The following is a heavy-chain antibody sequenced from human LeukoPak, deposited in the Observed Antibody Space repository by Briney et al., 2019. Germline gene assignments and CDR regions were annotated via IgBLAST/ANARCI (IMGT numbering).Heavy chain of an antibody. D-gene: IGHD3-22*01. Sequence: SETLSLTCTVSGGSISTYYWSWIRQPPGKGLEWIGYIYYSGSTNYNPSLKSRVTISVDMSKNQFSLKLSSVTAADTAVYYCARATDYYDSSGYYLYYFDYWGQGTLVTVSS. CDR2: IYYSGST. CDR1: GGSISTYY. V-gene: IGHV4-59*01. CDR3: ARATDYYDSSGYYLYYFDY. J-gene: IGHJ4*02.